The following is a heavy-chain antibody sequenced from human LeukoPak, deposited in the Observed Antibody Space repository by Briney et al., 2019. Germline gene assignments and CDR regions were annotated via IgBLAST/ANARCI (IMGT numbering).Heavy chain of an antibody. CDR3: ARDSGYSSYFDY. CDR2: INHSGST. V-gene: IGHV4-34*01. CDR1: GGSFSGYY. D-gene: IGHD3-22*01. J-gene: IGHJ4*02. Sequence: SETLSLTCAVYGGSFSGYYWSWIRQPPGKGLEWIGEINHSGSTNYNPSLKSRVTISVDTSKNQFSLKLSSVTAADTAVYYCARDSGYSSYFDYWGQGTLVTVSS.